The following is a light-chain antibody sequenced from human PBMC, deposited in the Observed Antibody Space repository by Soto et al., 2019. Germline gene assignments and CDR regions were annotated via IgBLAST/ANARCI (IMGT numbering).Light chain of an antibody. CDR2: AAS. V-gene: IGKV1-9*01. Sequence: DIQLTQSPSFLSASVGDRVTITCRASQGLSSDLAWYQQKPGKAPKLLIYAASTLQSGVTSRFSGSGSRTDFTLTISSLQPQDFATYYCQQLNSYPITFGQGTRLEIK. CDR1: QGLSSD. CDR3: QQLNSYPIT. J-gene: IGKJ5*01.